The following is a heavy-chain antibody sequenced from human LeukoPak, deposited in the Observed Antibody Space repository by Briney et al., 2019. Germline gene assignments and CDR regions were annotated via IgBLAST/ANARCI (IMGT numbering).Heavy chain of an antibody. CDR3: TTEYCSSTSCYTN. Sequence: GGSLRLSCAASGFTVSSNYMNWVRQAPGKGLEWVGRIKSKTDGGTTDYAAPVKGRFTISRDDSKNTLYLQMNSLKTEDTAVYYCTTEYCSSTSCYTNWGQGTLVTVSS. CDR2: IKSKTDGGTT. D-gene: IGHD2-2*02. CDR1: GFTVSSNY. V-gene: IGHV3-15*01. J-gene: IGHJ4*02.